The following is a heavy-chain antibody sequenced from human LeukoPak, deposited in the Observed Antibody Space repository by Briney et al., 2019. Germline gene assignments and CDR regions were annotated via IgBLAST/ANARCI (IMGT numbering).Heavy chain of an antibody. V-gene: IGHV3-33*01. CDR1: GFTFSVYG. Sequence: GRSLRLSCAASGFTFSVYGMHWVRQAPGKGLEGWAVIWNDGSNKYYADSVKGRFTISRDNSKNTLYLQMNSLRAEDTAVYSCARASGPFDYWGQGTLVTVSS. CDR2: IWNDGSNK. D-gene: IGHD3-10*01. J-gene: IGHJ4*02. CDR3: ARASGPFDY.